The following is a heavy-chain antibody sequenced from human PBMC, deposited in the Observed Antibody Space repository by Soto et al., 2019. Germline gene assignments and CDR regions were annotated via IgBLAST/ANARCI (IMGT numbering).Heavy chain of an antibody. J-gene: IGHJ6*02. V-gene: IGHV4-61*01. D-gene: IGHD2-21*02. CDR3: ARDLWGYCGTDCYPLDV. CDR1: GGSVSSGSYY. Sequence: SETLSLTGTVSGGSVSSGSYYWSWIRQPPGKGLEWIGYIYYSGSTNYNPSLKSRVTISVDTSKNQFSLKLSSVTAADTAVYYCARDLWGYCGTDCYPLDVWGQGTTVTVSS. CDR2: IYYSGST.